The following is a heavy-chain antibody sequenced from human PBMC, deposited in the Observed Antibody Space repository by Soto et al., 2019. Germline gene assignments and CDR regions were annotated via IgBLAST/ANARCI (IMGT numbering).Heavy chain of an antibody. CDR3: AKQRGWIFGVARGDAFDI. D-gene: IGHD3-3*01. V-gene: IGHV3-23*01. CDR1: GFIFSHRG. CDR2: ICPRGITT. J-gene: IGHJ3*02. Sequence: PGGSLRLSCAASGFIFSHRGMIWARQAPGKGREWVAYICPRGITTYYADSVKGRFTISRDNSKNTLYLQMNSLRAEDTAVYYCAKQRGWIFGVARGDAFDIWGQGTMVTVSS.